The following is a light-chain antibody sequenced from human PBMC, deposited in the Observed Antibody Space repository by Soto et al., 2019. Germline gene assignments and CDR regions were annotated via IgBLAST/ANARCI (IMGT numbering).Light chain of an antibody. V-gene: IGKV1-5*03. CDR3: QQYNDYSWT. Sequence: DIQMTQSPSTLSGSVGDRVTITCRASQTISSWLAWYQQKPGKAPNLLIYKASRLESGVPSRFSGSGSETEFTLTISGLQPGDSATYYCQQYNDYSWTFGQGTKVDIK. CDR2: KAS. CDR1: QTISSW. J-gene: IGKJ1*01.